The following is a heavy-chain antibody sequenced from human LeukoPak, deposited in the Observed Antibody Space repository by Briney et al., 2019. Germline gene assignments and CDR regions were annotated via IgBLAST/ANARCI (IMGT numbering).Heavy chain of an antibody. V-gene: IGHV5-51*01. Sequence: GESLKISCKGSGFSLTNYWIGWVRQVPRKGLDWMGIIYPGDSDTRYSPSFQGQVTISADKSINTAHLQWSSLKASDTAMYYCARQYCGGDCYPEPDAFDIWGQGTMVTVSS. J-gene: IGHJ3*02. CDR1: GFSLTNYW. CDR2: IYPGDSDT. CDR3: ARQYCGGDCYPEPDAFDI. D-gene: IGHD2-21*02.